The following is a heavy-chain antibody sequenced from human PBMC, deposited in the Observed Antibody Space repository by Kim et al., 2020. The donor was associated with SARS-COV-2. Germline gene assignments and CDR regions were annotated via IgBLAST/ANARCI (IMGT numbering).Heavy chain of an antibody. J-gene: IGHJ6*01. Sequence: ASVKVSCKASGYTFTTYVIHWVRQAPGQSLEWMGWVHPGKGNTKYSQKFQGRVTITRDTSASTAYMELRSLRSEDTAVYYCARSVALMPPGMDVWGQGTTVTVSP. CDR3: ARSVALMPPGMDV. CDR1: GYTFTTYV. D-gene: IGHD2-2*01. V-gene: IGHV1-3*01. CDR2: VHPGKGNT.